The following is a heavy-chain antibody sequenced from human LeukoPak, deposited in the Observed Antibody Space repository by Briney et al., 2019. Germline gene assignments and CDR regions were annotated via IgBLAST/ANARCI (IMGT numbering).Heavy chain of an antibody. CDR2: ISSSGSTI. V-gene: IGHV3-11*04. D-gene: IGHD2-15*01. J-gene: IGHJ4*02. CDR1: GFTFSDYY. CDR3: AIAPVVVVAATDY. Sequence: GGSLRLSCAASGFTFSDYYMSWIRQAPGKGLEWVSYISSSGSTIYYADSVKGRFTISRDNAKNSLYLQMNSLRAEDTAVYYCAIAPVVVVAATDYWGQGTLVTVSS.